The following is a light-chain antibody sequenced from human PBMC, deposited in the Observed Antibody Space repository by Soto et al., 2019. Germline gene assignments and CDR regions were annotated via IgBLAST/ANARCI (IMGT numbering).Light chain of an antibody. CDR2: AAS. CDR1: QGISSY. J-gene: IGKJ1*01. V-gene: IGKV1-8*01. CDR3: QQYYSYPRP. Sequence: AIRMTQSPSSLSASTGDRVTITCRASQGISSYLAWYQQKPGKAPKLLIYAASTLQSGVPSGFSGSGSGTDFTLTISRLQSEDFATYYCQQYYSYPRPFGQGTKV.